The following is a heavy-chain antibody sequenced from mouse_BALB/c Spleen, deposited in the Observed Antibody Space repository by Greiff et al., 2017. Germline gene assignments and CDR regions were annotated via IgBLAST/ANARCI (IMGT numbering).Heavy chain of an antibody. CDR1: GFSLTSYG. CDR2: IWSDGST. D-gene: IGHD1-1*01. CDR3: ARQKYGSSSWYFDV. J-gene: IGHJ1*01. Sequence: VQLQESGPDLVAPSQSLSITCTVSGFSLTSYGVHWVRQPPGKGLEWLVVIWSDGSTTYNSALKSRLSISKDNSKSQVFLKMNSLQTDDTAMYYCARQKYGSSSWYFDVWGAGTTVTVSS. V-gene: IGHV2-6-2*01.